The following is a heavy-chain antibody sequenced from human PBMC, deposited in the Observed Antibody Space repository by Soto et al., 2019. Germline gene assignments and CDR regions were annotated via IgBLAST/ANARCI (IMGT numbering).Heavy chain of an antibody. CDR3: ARVEGTMSLDY. J-gene: IGHJ4*02. Sequence: QVQLVESGGDLVKPGRSLRRSCSASGFSFSDYYMAWVRQAPGKGLEWAAYISRTGSYTNYADSVKGRFTISRDNAKKSLALYMDTLTLDDTAVYYCARVEGTMSLDYWGQGNLVTVSS. V-gene: IGHV3-11*05. D-gene: IGHD3-22*01. CDR1: GFSFSDYY. CDR2: ISRTGSYT.